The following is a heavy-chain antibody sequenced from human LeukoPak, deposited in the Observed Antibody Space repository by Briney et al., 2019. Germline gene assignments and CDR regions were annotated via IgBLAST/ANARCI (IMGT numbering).Heavy chain of an antibody. CDR1: GFTFSYYA. Sequence: GGSLRLSCAASGFTFSYYAMHWVRQAPGKGLEYVSAISSNGGSTYYANSVKGRFTISRDNSKNTLYLQMGSLRAEDMAVYYCARAGEYCTNGVCYGYFDYWGQGTLVTVSS. CDR2: ISSNGGST. V-gene: IGHV3-64*01. D-gene: IGHD2-8*01. J-gene: IGHJ4*02. CDR3: ARAGEYCTNGVCYGYFDY.